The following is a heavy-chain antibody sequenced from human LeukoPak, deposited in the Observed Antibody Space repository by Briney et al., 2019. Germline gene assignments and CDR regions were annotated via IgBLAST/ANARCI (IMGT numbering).Heavy chain of an antibody. D-gene: IGHD3-9*01. Sequence: PGGSLRLSCAASGFTFSSYGMHWVRQAPGKGLEWVAFIRYDGSNKYYADSVKGRFTISRDNSKNTLYLQMNSLRAEDTAVYYCAKPSYYDILTGPFRAEYFQHWGQGTLVTVSS. CDR2: IRYDGSNK. CDR3: AKPSYYDILTGPFRAEYFQH. CDR1: GFTFSSYG. J-gene: IGHJ1*01. V-gene: IGHV3-30*02.